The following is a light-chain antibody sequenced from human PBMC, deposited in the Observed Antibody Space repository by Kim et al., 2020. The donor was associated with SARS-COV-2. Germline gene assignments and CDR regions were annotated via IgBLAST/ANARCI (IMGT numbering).Light chain of an antibody. CDR2: YDS. J-gene: IGLJ3*02. CDR3: QVWDSSSDHPV. CDR1: NIGSKS. V-gene: IGLV3-21*04. Sequence: APGKTARITCGGNNIGSKSVHWYQQKPGQAPVLVIYYDSDRPSGIPERFSGSNSGNTATRTISRVEAGDKADYYCQVWDSSSDHPVFGGGTQRTV.